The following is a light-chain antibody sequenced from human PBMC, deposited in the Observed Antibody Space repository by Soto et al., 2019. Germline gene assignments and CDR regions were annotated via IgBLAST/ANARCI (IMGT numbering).Light chain of an antibody. J-gene: IGLJ1*01. CDR3: SSYTSRGTYV. CDR1: SSDVGDYNY. CDR2: EVS. Sequence: QSVLTQPASVSGSPGQSIAISCTGTSSDVGDYNYVSWYQQHPDKAPKLMIYEVSNRPSGVSSRFSGSKSGDTASLTISGLQAEDEADYYCSSYTSRGTYVFGTGTKVTVL. V-gene: IGLV2-14*01.